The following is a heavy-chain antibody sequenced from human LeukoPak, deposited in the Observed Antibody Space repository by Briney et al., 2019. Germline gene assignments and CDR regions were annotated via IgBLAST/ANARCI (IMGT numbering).Heavy chain of an antibody. Sequence: GGSLRLSCAASGFTFSAYGMHWVRQAPGKGLEWVAVISYDGSNEHYADSVKGRFTISRDNSKNTLLLQMNSLRAEDTAVYYCARARLKMDVGGQGTTVTVSS. CDR1: GFTFSAYG. V-gene: IGHV3-33*01. CDR3: ARARLKMDV. CDR2: ISYDGSNE. J-gene: IGHJ6*02.